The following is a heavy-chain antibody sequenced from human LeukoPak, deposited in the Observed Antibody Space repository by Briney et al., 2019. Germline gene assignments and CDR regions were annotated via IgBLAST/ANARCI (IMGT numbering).Heavy chain of an antibody. D-gene: IGHD3-9*01. Sequence: ASVKVSCKASGYTFTNYDINWVRQATGQGLEWMGWMNPNSGDTAYAQNFQGRVTITRSTSLTTAYMELSSLRAEDTAVYYCARDSGGFDWLLNYFDYWGQGTLVTVSS. J-gene: IGHJ4*02. CDR3: ARDSGGFDWLLNYFDY. CDR1: GYTFTNYD. V-gene: IGHV1-8*03. CDR2: MNPNSGDT.